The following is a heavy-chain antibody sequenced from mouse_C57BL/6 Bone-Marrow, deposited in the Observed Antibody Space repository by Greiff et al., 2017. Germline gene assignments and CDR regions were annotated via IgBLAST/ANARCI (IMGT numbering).Heavy chain of an antibody. J-gene: IGHJ3*01. CDR3: ARQLRLRGAY. CDR1: GYTFTSYG. D-gene: IGHD3-2*02. V-gene: IGHV1-81*01. Sequence: LVESGAELARPGASVKLSCKASGYTFTSYGISWVKQRTGQGLEWIGEIYPRSGNTYYNEKFKGKATLTADKSSSTAYMELRSLTSEDSAVXFCARQLRLRGAYWGQGTLVTVSA. CDR2: IYPRSGNT.